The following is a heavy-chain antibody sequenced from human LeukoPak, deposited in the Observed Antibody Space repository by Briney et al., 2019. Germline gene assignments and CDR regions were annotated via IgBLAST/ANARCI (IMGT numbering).Heavy chain of an antibody. D-gene: IGHD1-26*01. Sequence: GGSLRLSCAASGFTFSSYAVSWVRRAPGKGLERVSAISGSGGSTYYADSVKGRFTISRDNSKNTLYLQMNSLRAEDTAVYYCAKTRQSYSGNYYFDYWGQGTLVTVSS. CDR1: GFTFSSYA. CDR3: AKTRQSYSGNYYFDY. CDR2: ISGSGGST. V-gene: IGHV3-23*01. J-gene: IGHJ4*02.